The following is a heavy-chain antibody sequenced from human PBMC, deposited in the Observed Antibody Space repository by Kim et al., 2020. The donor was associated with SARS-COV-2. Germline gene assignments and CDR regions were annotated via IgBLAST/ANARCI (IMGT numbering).Heavy chain of an antibody. Sequence: GGSLRLSCAASGFTFINAWMSWVRQAPGKGLEWVGRIKSKTDGGTTDYAAPVKGRFTISRDDSRNTLYLQMNSLKTEDTAVYYCTTDHQKSYYDILTGYYFLDYWGQGPLGTVSS. CDR3: TTDHQKSYYDILTGYYFLDY. J-gene: IGHJ4*02. V-gene: IGHV3-15*01. CDR2: IKSKTDGGTT. CDR1: GFTFINAW. D-gene: IGHD3-9*01.